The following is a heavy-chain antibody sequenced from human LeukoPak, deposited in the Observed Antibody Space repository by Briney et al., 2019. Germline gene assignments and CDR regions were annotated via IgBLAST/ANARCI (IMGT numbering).Heavy chain of an antibody. J-gene: IGHJ6*03. CDR1: GGSISSYY. D-gene: IGHD4/OR15-4a*01. CDR2: IYYSGST. CDR3: ARVRAYYYMDV. V-gene: IGHV4-59*01. Sequence: SETLSLTCTVSGGSISSYYWSGIRQPPGKGLEWIGYIYYSGSTNYNPSLKSRVTISVDTSKNQFSLKLSSVTAADTAVYYCARVRAYYYMDVWGKGTTVTVSS.